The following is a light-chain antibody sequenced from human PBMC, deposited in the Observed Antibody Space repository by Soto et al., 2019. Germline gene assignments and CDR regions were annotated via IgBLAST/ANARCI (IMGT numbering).Light chain of an antibody. CDR2: DVY. Sequence: QSVLTQPASLSGSPGQSITISCTGTSSDVGGYIWVSWYQHHPGKAPKLVIYDVYQRPSGVSSRFSDSKSGNTAFLTISGLQTEDEADYYCVSYTSRSTYVFGSGTKVTVL. J-gene: IGLJ1*01. CDR3: VSYTSRSTYV. CDR1: SSDVGGYIW. V-gene: IGLV2-14*01.